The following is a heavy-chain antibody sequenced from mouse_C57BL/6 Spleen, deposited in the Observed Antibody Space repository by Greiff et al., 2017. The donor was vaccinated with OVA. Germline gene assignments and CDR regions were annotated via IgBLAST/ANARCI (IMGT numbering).Heavy chain of an antibody. CDR2: ISYDGSN. J-gene: IGHJ4*01. CDR3: AREGVTTNYYAMDY. Sequence: DVQLVESGPGLVKPSQSLSLTCSVTGYSITSGYYWNWIRQFPGNKLEWMGYISYDGSNNYNPSLKNRISITRDTSKNQFFLKLNSVTTEDTATYYCAREGVTTNYYAMDYWGQGTSVTVSS. CDR1: GYSITSGYY. D-gene: IGHD2-2*01. V-gene: IGHV3-6*01.